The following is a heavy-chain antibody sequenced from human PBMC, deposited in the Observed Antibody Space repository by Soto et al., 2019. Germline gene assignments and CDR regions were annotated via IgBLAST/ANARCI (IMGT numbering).Heavy chain of an antibody. CDR1: GGSISSYY. V-gene: IGHV4-59*01. CDR2: IYYSGST. Sequence: ASETLSLTCTVSGGSISSYYWSWIRQPPGKGLEWIGYIYYSGSTNYNPSLKSRVTISVDTSKNQFSLKLSSVTAADTAVYYCAAGIAAAGTFYYFDYWGQGTLVTVSS. D-gene: IGHD6-13*01. CDR3: AAGIAAAGTFYYFDY. J-gene: IGHJ4*02.